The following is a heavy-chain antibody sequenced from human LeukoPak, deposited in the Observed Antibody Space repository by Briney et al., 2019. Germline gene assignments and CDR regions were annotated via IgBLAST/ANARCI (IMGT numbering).Heavy chain of an antibody. J-gene: IGHJ4*02. CDR3: AREYYDFSSGYYTWKYYFDY. CDR2: ISYDGSNK. CDR1: GFTFSSYA. V-gene: IGHV3-30*04. Sequence: GRSLRLSCAASGFTFSSYAMHWVRQAPGKGLEWVAVISYDGSNKYYADSVKGRFTISRDNSKNTLYLQMNSLRAEDTAVYYCAREYYDFSSGYYTWKYYFDYWGQGTLVTVSS. D-gene: IGHD3-3*01.